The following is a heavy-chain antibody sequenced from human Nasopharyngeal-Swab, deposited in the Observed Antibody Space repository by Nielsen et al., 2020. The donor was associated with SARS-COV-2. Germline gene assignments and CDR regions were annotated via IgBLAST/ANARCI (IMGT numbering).Heavy chain of an antibody. Sequence: GSLKISCVVSGLTVSSTYMSWVRQAPGKGLDWVSVTEIGGTTHYADSVKGRFTISRESSTNTLYLQMNSLRAEDTAVYYCARDLGGGYCPTTHCLGSWGQGTLVTVSS. D-gene: IGHD2-8*01. J-gene: IGHJ1*01. CDR3: ARDLGGGYCPTTHCLGS. V-gene: IGHV3-53*01. CDR2: TEIGGTT. CDR1: GLTVSSTY.